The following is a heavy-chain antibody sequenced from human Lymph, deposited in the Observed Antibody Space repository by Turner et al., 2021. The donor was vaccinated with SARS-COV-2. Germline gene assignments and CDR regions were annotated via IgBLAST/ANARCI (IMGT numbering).Heavy chain of an antibody. CDR1: GIIVSRNY. CDR3: ARDLGTYGMDV. V-gene: IGHV3-53*02. D-gene: IGHD6-13*01. CDR2: IYSGCTT. J-gene: IGHJ6*02. Sequence: EVQLVETGGGLIQPGGSLRLPCAASGIIVSRNYMNWVRQAPGKGLEWVSVIYSGCTTYYADSVKGRFTISRDNSKNTLYLQMNSLRVEDTAVYYCARDLGTYGMDVWGQGTTVTVSS.